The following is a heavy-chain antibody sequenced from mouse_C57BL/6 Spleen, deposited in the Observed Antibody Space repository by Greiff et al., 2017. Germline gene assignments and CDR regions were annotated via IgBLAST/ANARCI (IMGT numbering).Heavy chain of an antibody. V-gene: IGHV1-81*01. CDR1: GYTFTSYG. D-gene: IGHD1-1*01. J-gene: IGHJ2*01. Sequence: QVQLKESGAELARPGASVKLSCKASGYTFTSYGISWVKQRTGQGLEWIGEIYPRSGNTYYNEKFKGKATLTADKSSSTAYMELRSLTSEDSAVYFCARSPYGSEDYWGKGTTLTVSS. CDR3: ARSPYGSEDY. CDR2: IYPRSGNT.